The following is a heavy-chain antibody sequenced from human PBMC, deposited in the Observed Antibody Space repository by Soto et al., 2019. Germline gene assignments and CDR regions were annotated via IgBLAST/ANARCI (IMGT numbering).Heavy chain of an antibody. Sequence: GGSLRLSCAASRFTFSSYGMHWVRQAPGKGLEWVAVIWYDGSNKYYADSVKGRFTISRDNSKNTLYLQMNSLRAEDTAVYYCARGGVPYCSSTSCPLDAFDIWGQGTMVTVSS. CDR1: RFTFSSYG. J-gene: IGHJ3*02. CDR2: IWYDGSNK. D-gene: IGHD2-2*01. V-gene: IGHV3-33*01. CDR3: ARGGVPYCSSTSCPLDAFDI.